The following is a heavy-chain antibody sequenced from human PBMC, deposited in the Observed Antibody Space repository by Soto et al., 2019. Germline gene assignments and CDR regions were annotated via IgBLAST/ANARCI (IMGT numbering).Heavy chain of an antibody. CDR1: GFTFSSYE. CDR3: ARDYPPYYDILTGYYSPLPDGMDV. CDR2: ISSSGSTI. D-gene: IGHD3-9*01. Sequence: LRLSCAASGFTFSSYEMNWVRQAPGKGLEWVSYISSSGSTIYYADSVKGRFTISRDNAKNSLYLQMNSLRAEDTAVYYCARDYPPYYDILTGYYSPLPDGMDVWGQGTTVTSP. V-gene: IGHV3-48*03. J-gene: IGHJ6*02.